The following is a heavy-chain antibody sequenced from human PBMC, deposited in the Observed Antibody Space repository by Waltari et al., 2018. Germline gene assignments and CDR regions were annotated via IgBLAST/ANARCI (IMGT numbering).Heavy chain of an antibody. V-gene: IGHV3-30*18. CDR1: GFRFREYG. CDR3: VKDLNLHFDF. CDR2: VLYDGSQK. D-gene: IGHD3-9*01. Sequence: QVQLVESGGGVVQPGRSLRLSCAASGFRFREYGMHWVRQAPGKGSVWGGIVLYDGSQKFYAESVKGRFSISRDKSKNMVYLQLNSLTGADSAVYYCVKDLNLHFDFWGQGTPVNVSS. J-gene: IGHJ5*01.